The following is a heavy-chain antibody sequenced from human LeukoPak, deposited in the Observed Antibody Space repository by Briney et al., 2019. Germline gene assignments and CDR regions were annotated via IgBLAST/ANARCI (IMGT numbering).Heavy chain of an antibody. CDR2: IYHSGST. D-gene: IGHD3-3*01. CDR1: GYSISSGYY. J-gene: IGHJ4*02. V-gene: IGHV4-38-2*02. Sequence: NPSETLSLTCTVSGYSISSGYYWGWIRQPPGKGLEWIGSIYHSGSTHYNPSLKSRVTISVDTSKNQFSLKLSSVTAADTAVYYCARSTIFGVPDYWGQGTLVTVSS. CDR3: ARSTIFGVPDY.